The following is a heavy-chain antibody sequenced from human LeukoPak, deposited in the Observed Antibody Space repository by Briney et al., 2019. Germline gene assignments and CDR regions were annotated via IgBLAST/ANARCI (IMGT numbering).Heavy chain of an antibody. Sequence: QPGGSLRLSCAASGFSFKNYDMHWVRQPIGEGLEWVSVIRIAGDTSYIASVKGRFTVSRENAKNSFYLQMNSLKVGDTAVYYCARAKRNDYGDLVALDMWGQGTLVTVSS. J-gene: IGHJ3*02. V-gene: IGHV3-13*01. CDR3: ARAKRNDYGDLVALDM. CDR1: GFSFKNYD. D-gene: IGHD4-17*01. CDR2: IRIAGDT.